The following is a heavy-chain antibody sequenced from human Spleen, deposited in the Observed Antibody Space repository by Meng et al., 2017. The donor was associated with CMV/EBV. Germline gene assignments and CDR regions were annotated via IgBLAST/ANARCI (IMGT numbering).Heavy chain of an antibody. Sequence: ASVKVSCKASGYTFTGYYMHWVRQAPGQGLEWMGWINPNSGGTNYAQKFQGRVTMTRDTSISTAYMELSRLRSDDTAVYYCARPLYDILTGYYYWGQGMLVTVSS. CDR1: GYTFTGYY. D-gene: IGHD3-9*01. CDR3: ARPLYDILTGYYY. V-gene: IGHV1-2*02. J-gene: IGHJ4*02. CDR2: INPNSGGT.